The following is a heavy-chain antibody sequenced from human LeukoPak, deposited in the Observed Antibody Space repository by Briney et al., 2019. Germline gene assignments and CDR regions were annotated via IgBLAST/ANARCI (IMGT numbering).Heavy chain of an antibody. V-gene: IGHV1-2*02. D-gene: IGHD3-10*01. Sequence: AASVKVSCKASGYSFTDYYMHWVRQAPGQGLEWMGWISPRSGDTSYAQKFQGRVTMTRDTSINTVDMDLSGLTSGDTAVFYCARGREIHGGSDTKLDDYWGQGTLVTVSS. CDR3: ARGREIHGGSDTKLDDY. J-gene: IGHJ4*02. CDR1: GYSFTDYY. CDR2: ISPRSGDT.